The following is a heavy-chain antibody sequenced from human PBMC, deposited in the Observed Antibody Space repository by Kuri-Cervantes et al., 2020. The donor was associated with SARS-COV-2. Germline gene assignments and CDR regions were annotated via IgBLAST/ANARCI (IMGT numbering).Heavy chain of an antibody. V-gene: IGHV3-30*04. CDR2: IAYDGSNK. CDR3: LLSPTGYGRFDP. Sequence: GESLKISCAASGFTFSSYAMHWVRQAPGKGLEWVAVIAYDGSNKYYADSVKGRFTISRDNSKNTLYLQMNSLRAEDTALYYCLLSPTGYGRFDPWGQGTLVTVSS. CDR1: GFTFSSYA. J-gene: IGHJ5*02. D-gene: IGHD3-9*01.